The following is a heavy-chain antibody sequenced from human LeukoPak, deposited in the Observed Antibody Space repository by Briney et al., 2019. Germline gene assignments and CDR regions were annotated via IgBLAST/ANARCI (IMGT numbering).Heavy chain of an antibody. J-gene: IGHJ4*02. D-gene: IGHD5-12*01. V-gene: IGHV3-30*04. CDR3: ARDRHGGYDFRQSYYFDY. CDR2: ISYDGSNK. CDR1: GFTFSSYA. Sequence: TGRSLRLSCAASGFTFSSYAMHWVRQAPGKGLEWVAVISYDGSNKYYADSVKGRFTISRDNSKNTLYLQMNSLRAEDTAVYYCARDRHGGYDFRQSYYFDYWGQGTLVTVSS.